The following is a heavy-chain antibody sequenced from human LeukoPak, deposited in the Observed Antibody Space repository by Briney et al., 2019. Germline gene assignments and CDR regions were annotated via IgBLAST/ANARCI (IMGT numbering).Heavy chain of an antibody. CDR3: VPKGTEGY. V-gene: IGHV3-64D*06. Sequence: GGSLRLSCAASGFTFSSYSMNWVRQAPGKGLEYVSAISPNGGSTYYADSVKGRFSISRDNSKNTLYLQMSSLRAEDTAVYYCVPKGTEGYWGQETLVTVSS. CDR2: ISPNGGST. J-gene: IGHJ4*02. CDR1: GFTFSSYS.